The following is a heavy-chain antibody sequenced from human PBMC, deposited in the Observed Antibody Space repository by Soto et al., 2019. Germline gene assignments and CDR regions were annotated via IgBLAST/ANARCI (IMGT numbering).Heavy chain of an antibody. Sequence: QVQLVQSGAEVKRPGSSVKVSCESSGDTFNRYVISWVRQAPGQGLEWMGRIIPIIGVTHYAQKFQGRVTISALSSTGTAYMELTNLGFEDTALYYCARESLGAKGADHWGQGTLVTVSS. J-gene: IGHJ4*02. CDR2: IIPIIGVT. D-gene: IGHD3-16*01. CDR1: GDTFNRYV. CDR3: ARESLGAKGADH. V-gene: IGHV1-69*09.